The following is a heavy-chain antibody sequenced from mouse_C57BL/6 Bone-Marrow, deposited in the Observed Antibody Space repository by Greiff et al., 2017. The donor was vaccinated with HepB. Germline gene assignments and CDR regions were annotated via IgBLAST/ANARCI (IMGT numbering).Heavy chain of an antibody. CDR2: ISSGGSYT. V-gene: IGHV5-6*01. CDR1: GFTFSSYG. J-gene: IGHJ3*01. Sequence: EVKLMESGGDLVKPGGSLKLSCAASGFTFSSYGMSWVRQTPDKRLEWVATISSGGSYTYYPDSVKGRFTISRDNAKNTLYLQMSSLKSEDTAMYYCASFGRGFAYWGQGTLVTVSA. CDR3: ASFGRGFAY.